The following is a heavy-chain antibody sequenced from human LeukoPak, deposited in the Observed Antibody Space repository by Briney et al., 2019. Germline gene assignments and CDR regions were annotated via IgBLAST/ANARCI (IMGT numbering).Heavy chain of an antibody. CDR3: ARGSGSYGGAFDY. CDR1: GFTFSYYW. J-gene: IGHJ4*02. V-gene: IGHV3-7*01. Sequence: GGSLRLXCAASGFTFSYYWMNWVRQAPGRRLEWVASIKQDGSDKYYVDSVKGRFTISRDSAKNSLHLQMNSLRVEDTAVYYCARGSGSYGGAFDYWGQGTLVTVSS. CDR2: IKQDGSDK. D-gene: IGHD1-26*01.